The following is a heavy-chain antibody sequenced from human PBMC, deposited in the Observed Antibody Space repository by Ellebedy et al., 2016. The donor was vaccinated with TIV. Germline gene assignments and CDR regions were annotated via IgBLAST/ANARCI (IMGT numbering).Heavy chain of an antibody. CDR1: GFTFSGYW. J-gene: IGHJ4*02. D-gene: IGHD2-8*01. Sequence: PGGSLRLSCAASGFTFSGYWMHWVRQAPGKGPEWAANIKQDRSEKYYVDSVKGRFTISRDNAQNTLYLQMNSLRVEDTAVYYCARKCTYGVCPFDYWGQGTLVTVSS. CDR3: ARKCTYGVCPFDY. V-gene: IGHV3-7*03. CDR2: IKQDRSEK.